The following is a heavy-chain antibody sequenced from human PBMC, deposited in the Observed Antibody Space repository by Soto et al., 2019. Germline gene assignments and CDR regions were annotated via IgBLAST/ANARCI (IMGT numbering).Heavy chain of an antibody. CDR2: INPDTGNT. D-gene: IGHD2-8*02. J-gene: IGHJ3*01. Sequence: QVQLVQSGAELRKPGASGNISCRASGFSFSDNLINWLRQAPGQSLEWMGWINPDTGNTRYSQTFQGRVTISRHSSASIAIVEVTALTSEDTAVYYCARDILSVGPRANDACDVWCHGTMVTVSS. CDR1: GFSFSDNL. CDR3: ARDILSVGPRANDACDV. V-gene: IGHV1-3*01.